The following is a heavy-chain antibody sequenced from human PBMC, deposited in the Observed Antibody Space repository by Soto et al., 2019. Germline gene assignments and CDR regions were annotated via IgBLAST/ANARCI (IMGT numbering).Heavy chain of an antibody. J-gene: IGHJ5*02. CDR3: ARVRYDILTGHYNWFDP. CDR1: GGSISSYY. D-gene: IGHD3-9*01. Sequence: SETLSLTCTVSGGSISSYYWSWIRQPPGKGLEWIGYIYYSGSTNYNPSLKSRVTISVDTSKNQFSLKLSSVTAADTAVYYCARVRYDILTGHYNWFDPWGQGTLVTVSS. CDR2: IYYSGST. V-gene: IGHV4-59*01.